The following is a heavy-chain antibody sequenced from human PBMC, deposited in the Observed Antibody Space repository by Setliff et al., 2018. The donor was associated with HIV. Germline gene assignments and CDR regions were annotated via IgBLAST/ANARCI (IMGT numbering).Heavy chain of an antibody. V-gene: IGHV3-21*01. CDR3: AKCTYYGSGSYYNVDYFDY. CDR2: ISTSSSFK. CDR1: GFTFSSYS. D-gene: IGHD3-10*01. J-gene: IGHJ4*02. Sequence: GGSLRLSCVASGFTFSSYSMNWVRQAPGKGPEWVSSISTSSSFKYYTDSVKGRFTISRDNSKNTLYLQMNSLRAEDTAVYYCAKCTYYGSGSYYNVDYFDYWGQGTLVTVSS.